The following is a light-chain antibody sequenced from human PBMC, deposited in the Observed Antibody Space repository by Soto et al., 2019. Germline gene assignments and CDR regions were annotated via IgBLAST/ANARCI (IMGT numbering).Light chain of an antibody. CDR3: QQSSDWPRT. J-gene: IGKJ1*01. Sequence: EIVLTQSPATLSLSPGERATLSCRASQSVSSYLTWYQQKPGQAPRLLIYDASNRATGIPARFSGSGSGTDFTLTSSSLQPEDFAVYYCQQSSDWPRTFGPGTKVEIK. CDR1: QSVSSY. V-gene: IGKV3-11*01. CDR2: DAS.